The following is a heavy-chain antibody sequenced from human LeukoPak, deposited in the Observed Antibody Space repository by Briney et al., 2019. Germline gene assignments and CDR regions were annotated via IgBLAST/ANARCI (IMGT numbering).Heavy chain of an antibody. CDR3: AREVAVEEGYYFDY. Sequence: ASVKVSCKASGYTFTGYYMHWVRQAPGQGLEWMGIINPSGGSTSYAQKFQGRVTMTRDKSTSTVYMELSSPRSEDMAVYYCAREVAVEEGYYFDYWGQGTLVTVSS. CDR2: INPSGGST. J-gene: IGHJ4*02. V-gene: IGHV1-46*01. D-gene: IGHD6-19*01. CDR1: GYTFTGYY.